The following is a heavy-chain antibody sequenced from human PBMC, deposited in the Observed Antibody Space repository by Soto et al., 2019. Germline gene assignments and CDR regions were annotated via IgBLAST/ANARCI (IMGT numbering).Heavy chain of an antibody. V-gene: IGHV1-18*01. Sequence: QVQLVQSGAEVKKPGASVKVSCKASGYTFTSYGISWMRQAPGQGLEWMGWISAYNGNTNYAQKLQGRVTMTTDTSTSTAYMELRSLRSDDTAVYYCARVITGTTFYYYYGMDVWGQGTTVTVSS. CDR1: GYTFTSYG. J-gene: IGHJ6*02. D-gene: IGHD1-7*01. CDR2: ISAYNGNT. CDR3: ARVITGTTFYYYYGMDV.